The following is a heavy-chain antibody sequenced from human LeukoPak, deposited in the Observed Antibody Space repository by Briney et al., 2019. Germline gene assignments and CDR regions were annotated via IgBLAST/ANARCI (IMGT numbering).Heavy chain of an antibody. CDR2: IYYSGGT. J-gene: IGHJ4*02. Sequence: PSETLSLTCSVSDDSITMYYWTWIRQPPGKGLEWIGSIYYSGGTYYNPSLKSRVTISIDTSKNQFSLKLRSVTAADTAVYYCARDGNALWGQGTLVTVSS. CDR1: DDSITMYY. CDR3: ARDGNAL. D-gene: IGHD1-1*01. V-gene: IGHV4-59*12.